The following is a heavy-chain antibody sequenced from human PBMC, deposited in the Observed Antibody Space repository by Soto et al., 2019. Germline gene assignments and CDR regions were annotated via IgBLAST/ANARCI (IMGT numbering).Heavy chain of an antibody. V-gene: IGHV1-46*01. CDR2: INPSGDST. Sequence: ASVKVSCKASGYTFTSYYMHWVRQAPGQGLEWMGIINPSGDSTSYAQKFQGRVTMTRDTSTSTVYMELSSLRSEDTAVYYCARSYYDYVWGSYRSAHFDYRGQGTLVTVSS. J-gene: IGHJ4*02. D-gene: IGHD3-16*02. CDR3: ARSYYDYVWGSYRSAHFDY. CDR1: GYTFTSYY.